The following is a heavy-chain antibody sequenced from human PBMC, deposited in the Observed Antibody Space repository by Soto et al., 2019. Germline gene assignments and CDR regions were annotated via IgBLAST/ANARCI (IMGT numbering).Heavy chain of an antibody. D-gene: IGHD1-7*01. CDR3: ARDPTETNYYYYYVAV. V-gene: IGHV3-33*01. CDR2: IWYDGSNK. CDR1: GFTFSRYG. J-gene: IGHJ6*03. Sequence: QVQLVESGGGVVQPGRSLRLSCAASGFTFSRYGMNWVRQAPGKGLEWVAVIWYDGSNKYYEDFVKGRFTISRDNSKNTLELQMDSLRAEDTGVYYCARDPTETNYYYYYVAVWGKGTTVTVSS.